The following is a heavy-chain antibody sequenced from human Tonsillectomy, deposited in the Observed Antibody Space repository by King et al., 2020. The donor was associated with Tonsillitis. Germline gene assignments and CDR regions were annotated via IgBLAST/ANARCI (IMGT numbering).Heavy chain of an antibody. CDR3: VKHSGRHSGGE. D-gene: IGHD1-26*01. CDR1: GFTFSTYA. V-gene: IGHV3-23*04. J-gene: IGHJ4*02. CDR2: ISESGGST. Sequence: VQLVESGGALVQPGGSLRLSCAASGFTFSTYAMSWVRQAPGKGLEWVSSISESGGSTFYADSVKGRFTTSRDTSKNTLYLQMNSLRAEDTAVYYCVKHSGRHSGGEGGQGTLVTVSS.